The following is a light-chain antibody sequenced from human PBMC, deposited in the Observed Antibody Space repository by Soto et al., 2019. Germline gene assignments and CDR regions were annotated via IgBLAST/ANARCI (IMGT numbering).Light chain of an antibody. V-gene: IGLV2-14*03. Sequence: QSALTQPASVSGSPGQSITISCTGTSSDVGGYNYVSWYQQHPGKAPKLMIFDVANRPSGISYRFSGSKSGNTASLTISGLQAEDEADYYCSSFASYSPVVFGAGTKLTVL. J-gene: IGLJ2*01. CDR2: DVA. CDR1: SSDVGGYNY. CDR3: SSFASYSPVV.